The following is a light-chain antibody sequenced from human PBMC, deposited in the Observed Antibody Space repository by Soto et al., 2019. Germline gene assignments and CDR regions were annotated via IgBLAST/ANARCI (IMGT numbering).Light chain of an antibody. Sequence: QSALTQPASVSGSPGQSITISCTGTSSDVGAYASVSWFQQHPGKAPKLIIYEVTHRPSGVSIRFSASKSGNTASLTISGLQAEDEADYYCNSYTRANTLVFGTGTKLTVL. J-gene: IGLJ1*01. V-gene: IGLV2-14*01. CDR1: SSDVGAYAS. CDR2: EVT. CDR3: NSYTRANTLV.